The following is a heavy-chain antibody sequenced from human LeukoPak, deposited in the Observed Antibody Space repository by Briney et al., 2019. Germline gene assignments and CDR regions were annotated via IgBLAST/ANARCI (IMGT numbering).Heavy chain of an antibody. CDR1: GFTFSNYS. CDR3: ATVFESAAIEY. D-gene: IGHD3-9*01. CDR2: ISYDGSNK. Sequence: GGSLRLSCAASGFTFSNYSMHWVRQAPGKGLEWVAVISYDGSNKYYTDSVKGRFTTSGDSSKNTLYLQMNTQRPEDTAAYYCATVFESAAIEYWGLGTLVTVSA. J-gene: IGHJ4*02. V-gene: IGHV3-30*04.